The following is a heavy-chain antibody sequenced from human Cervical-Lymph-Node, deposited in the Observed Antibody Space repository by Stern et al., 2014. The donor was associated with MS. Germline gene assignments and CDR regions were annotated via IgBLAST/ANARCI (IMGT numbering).Heavy chain of an antibody. J-gene: IGHJ6*02. CDR1: GGTFSSYA. Sequence: VQLVESGAEVQKPGSSVKVSCKASGGTFSSYAISWVRQAPGQGLEWMGGIIPIFGTANYAQKFQGRVTITADKSTSTAYMELSSLRSEDTAVYYCARAKQGYCSSTSCYPYYYDMDVWGQGTTVTVSS. CDR3: ARAKQGYCSSTSCYPYYYDMDV. CDR2: IIPIFGTA. D-gene: IGHD2-2*01. V-gene: IGHV1-69*06.